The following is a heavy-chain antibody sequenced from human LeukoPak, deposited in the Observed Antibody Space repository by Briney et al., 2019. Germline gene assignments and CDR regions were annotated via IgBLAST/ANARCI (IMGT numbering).Heavy chain of an antibody. CDR2: ISGSGGST. CDR1: GFTFSSYA. CDR3: AKGSDSGSYYSDWFDP. Sequence: GGSLRPSCAASGFTFSSYAMSWVRQAPGKGLEWVSAISGSGGSTYYADSVKGRFTISRDNSKNTLYLQMNSLRAEDTAVYYCAKGSDSGSYYSDWFDPWGQGTLVTVSS. D-gene: IGHD1-26*01. J-gene: IGHJ5*02. V-gene: IGHV3-23*01.